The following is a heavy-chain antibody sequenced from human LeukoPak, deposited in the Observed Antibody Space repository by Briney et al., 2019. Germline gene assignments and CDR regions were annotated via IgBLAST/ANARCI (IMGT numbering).Heavy chain of an antibody. CDR1: GGTFSSYA. D-gene: IGHD6-13*01. J-gene: IGHJ6*04. CDR2: IIPIFGTA. CDR3: AVTKYSSSWYDYYYYYGMDV. Sequence: SVKVSCKASGGTFSSYAISWVRQAPGQELEWMGGIIPIFGTANYAQKFQGRVTITADESTSTAYMELSSLRSEDTAVYYCAVTKYSSSWYDYYYYYGMDVWGKGTTVTVSS. V-gene: IGHV1-69*13.